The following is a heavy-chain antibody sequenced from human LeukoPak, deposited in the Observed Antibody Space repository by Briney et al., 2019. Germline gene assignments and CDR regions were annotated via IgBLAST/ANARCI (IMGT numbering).Heavy chain of an antibody. J-gene: IGHJ6*03. CDR3: ARGRSSMVRGYYYYYMDV. Sequence: SETLSLTCTVSGDSISNFYWSWIRQPAGKGLEWIGYIYYSGSTYYNPSLKSRVTISVDTSKNQFSLKLSSVTAADTAVYYCARGRSSMVRGYYYYYMDVWGKGTTVTISS. CDR2: IYYSGST. D-gene: IGHD3-10*01. V-gene: IGHV4-59*01. CDR1: GDSISNFY.